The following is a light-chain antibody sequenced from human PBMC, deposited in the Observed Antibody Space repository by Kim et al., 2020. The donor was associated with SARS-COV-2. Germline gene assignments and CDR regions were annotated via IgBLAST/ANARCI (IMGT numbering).Light chain of an antibody. CDR1: RSNIGNNY. V-gene: IGLV1-51*01. J-gene: IGLJ2*01. Sequence: GQKVTISCSGSRSNIGNNYVSWYQQLPGTAPKLLIYDNNKRPSGIPDRFSGSKSGTSATLGITGLQTGDKADYYCGTWDSSLSAVVFGGGTQLTVL. CDR3: GTWDSSLSAVV. CDR2: DNN.